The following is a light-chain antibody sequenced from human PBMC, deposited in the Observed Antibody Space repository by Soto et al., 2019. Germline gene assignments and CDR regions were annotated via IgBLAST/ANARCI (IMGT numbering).Light chain of an antibody. J-gene: IGLJ1*01. CDR3: TSYTDRQSYL. Sequence: QSVLTQPASVCGSPGQSITISCSGTISDIGSYDHVAWYQQFPGKSPKLIIYAVSDRPSGVSDRFSGSKSGISASLTISGRQTEDEADYYCTSYTDRQSYLFGTGTKVTV. CDR1: ISDIGSYDH. V-gene: IGLV2-14*03. CDR2: AVS.